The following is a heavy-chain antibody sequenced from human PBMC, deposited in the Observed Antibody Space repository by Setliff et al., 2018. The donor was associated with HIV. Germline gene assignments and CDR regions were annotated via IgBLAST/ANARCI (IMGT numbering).Heavy chain of an antibody. CDR1: GFTFSSYA. D-gene: IGHD3-10*01. CDR3: ARVFYYGSGSYSDY. V-gene: IGHV3-23*01. J-gene: IGHJ4*02. Sequence: GGSLRLSCAASGFTFSSYAMSWVRQAPGKGLEWVSAISGSGDSTYYADSVRGRFTISRDNAKNSLYLQMNSLRAEDTAVYYCARVFYYGSGSYSDYWGQGTLVTVSS. CDR2: ISGSGDST.